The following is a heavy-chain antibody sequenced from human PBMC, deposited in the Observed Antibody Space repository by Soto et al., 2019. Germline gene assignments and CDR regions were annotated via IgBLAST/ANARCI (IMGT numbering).Heavy chain of an antibody. D-gene: IGHD6-19*01. CDR2: IFYSGST. CDR1: GGSIRGYY. Sequence: SETLSLTCTVSGGSIRGYYWSWLRQPPGKGLEWMAYIFYSGSTNYNPSRRSRVTISGDTAKYQFSLKLSSGTTADTAMYCCARVGSSGWSPDYWGQGTLVTV. J-gene: IGHJ4*02. CDR3: ARVGSSGWSPDY. V-gene: IGHV4-59*01.